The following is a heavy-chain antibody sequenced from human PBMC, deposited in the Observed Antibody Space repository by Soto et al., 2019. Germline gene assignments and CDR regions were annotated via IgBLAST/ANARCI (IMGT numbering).Heavy chain of an antibody. Sequence: AGGSLRLSCAASGFRFSNYGMHWVRQAPGKGLEWVAVISYNVSNKYYGDSVKGRFTISRDNSKNTVYLEMNSLRAEDTAVYYCSKGGSKAGMDVWGQGTTVTVSS. CDR2: ISYNVSNK. CDR3: SKGGSKAGMDV. CDR1: GFRFSNYG. J-gene: IGHJ6*02. D-gene: IGHD1-26*01. V-gene: IGHV3-30*18.